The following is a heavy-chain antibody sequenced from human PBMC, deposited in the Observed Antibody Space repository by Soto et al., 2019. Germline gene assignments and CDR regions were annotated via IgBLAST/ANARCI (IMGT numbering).Heavy chain of an antibody. CDR1: SGSVNSSNW. V-gene: IGHV4-4*02. J-gene: IGHJ4*02. CDR2: IYHGGRA. CDR3: ARDPAAAGTFDY. Sequence: QVQLRESGPGLVKPSGTLFLTCAVSSGSVNSSNWWSWVRQPPGKGLEWIGEIYHGGRANYTPSLRSRVTMSVDKSKNQVFLQLSSVTAADTAVYYCARDPAAAGTFDYWGEGTLVTVSS. D-gene: IGHD6-13*01.